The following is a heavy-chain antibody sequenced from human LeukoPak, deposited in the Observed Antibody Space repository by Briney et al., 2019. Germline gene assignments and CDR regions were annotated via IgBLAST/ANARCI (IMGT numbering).Heavy chain of an antibody. D-gene: IGHD3-3*01. CDR2: ISGSGGST. V-gene: IGHV3-23*01. CDR3: AHVPTYYDFWSGPIGGQYYFDY. CDR1: GFTFSSYA. J-gene: IGHJ4*02. Sequence: PGGSLRLSCAASGFTFSSYAMSWVRQAPGKGLEWVSAISGSGGSTYYADSVKGRFTISRDNSKNTLYLQMNSLRAEDTAVYYCAHVPTYYDFWSGPIGGQYYFDYWGQGTLVTVSS.